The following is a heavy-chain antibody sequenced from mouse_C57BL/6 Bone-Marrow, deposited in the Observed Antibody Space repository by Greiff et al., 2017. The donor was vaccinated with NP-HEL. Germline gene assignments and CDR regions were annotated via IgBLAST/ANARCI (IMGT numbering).Heavy chain of an antibody. D-gene: IGHD1-1*01. CDR2: IDPANGNT. V-gene: IGHV14-3*01. J-gene: IGHJ2*01. CDR3: ATVCTTVVARDY. Sequence: EVQGVESVAELVRPGASVKLSCTASGFNIKNTYMHWVKQRPEQGLEWIGRIDPANGNTKYAPKFQGKATITADTSSNTAYLQLSSLTSEDTAIYYCATVCTTVVARDYWGQGTTLTVSS. CDR1: GFNIKNTY.